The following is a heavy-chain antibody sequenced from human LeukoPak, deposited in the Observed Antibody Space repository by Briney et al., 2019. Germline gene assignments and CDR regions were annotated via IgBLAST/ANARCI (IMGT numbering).Heavy chain of an antibody. CDR3: ARDDFEYSVHYGMDV. D-gene: IGHD3-9*01. V-gene: IGHV4-59*12. CDR1: GGSISSYY. Sequence: SETLSLTCTVSGGSISSYYWSWIRQPPGKGLEWIGYIYYSGSIKYNSSLKSRVTMSVDTSKDQISLRLRSVTAADTAVYYCARDDFEYSVHYGMDVWGQGTTVAVSS. J-gene: IGHJ6*02. CDR2: IYYSGSI.